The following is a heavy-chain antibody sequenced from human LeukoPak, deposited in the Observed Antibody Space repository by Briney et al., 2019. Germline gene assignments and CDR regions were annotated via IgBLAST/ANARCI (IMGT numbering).Heavy chain of an antibody. CDR1: GGSISSYY. CDR3: ARHRAQNYYHGMDV. V-gene: IGHV4-59*08. CDR2: IYYRGST. J-gene: IGHJ6*02. Sequence: SETLSLTCTVSGGSISSYYWSWIRQPPGKGLEWIGYIYYRGSTNYNPSLKSRVTISVDTSKNQFSLKLTSVTAADTAVYYCARHRAQNYYHGMDVWGQGTTVTVSS.